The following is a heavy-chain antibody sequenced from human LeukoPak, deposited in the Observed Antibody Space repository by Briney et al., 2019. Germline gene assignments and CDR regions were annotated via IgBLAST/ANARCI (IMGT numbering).Heavy chain of an antibody. J-gene: IGHJ3*02. V-gene: IGHV1-24*01. CDR2: FDPEDGET. CDR1: GYTLTELS. CDR3: ATDQRMIPRDAFDI. D-gene: IGHD3-22*01. Sequence: ASVKASCKVSGYTLTELSMHWVRQAPGKGLEWMGGFDPEDGETIYAQKFQGRVTMTEDTSTDTAYMELSSLRSEDMAVYYCATDQRMIPRDAFDIWGQGTMVTVSS.